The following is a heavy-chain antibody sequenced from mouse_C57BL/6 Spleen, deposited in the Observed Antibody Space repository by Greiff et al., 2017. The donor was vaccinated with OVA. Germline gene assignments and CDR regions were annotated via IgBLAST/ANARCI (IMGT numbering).Heavy chain of an antibody. J-gene: IGHJ1*03. Sequence: EVQLQESGPELVKPGASVKISCKASGYTFTDYYMNWVKQSQGKSLEWIGVIHPNNGGTSYHQKFKSKATSTVDKSSSTDYMELRSLTTEDSAVYYCARAGSSYWYLDVWGTGTMVTVSS. D-gene: IGHD1-3*01. CDR3: ARAGSSYWYLDV. CDR2: IHPNNGGT. CDR1: GYTFTDYY. V-gene: IGHV1-26*01.